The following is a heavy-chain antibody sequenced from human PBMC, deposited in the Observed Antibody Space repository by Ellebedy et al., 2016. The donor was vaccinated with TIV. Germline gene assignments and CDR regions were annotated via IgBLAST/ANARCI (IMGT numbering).Heavy chain of an antibody. CDR2: INAGNGNT. CDR3: ARAFIAAAGGWFDY. CDR1: GYTFTSYA. J-gene: IGHJ4*02. V-gene: IGHV1-3*01. Sequence: ASVKVSCXASGYTFTSYAMHWVRQAPGQRLEWMGWINAGNGNTKYSQKFQGRVTITRDTSASTAYMELSSLRSEDTAVYYCARAFIAAAGGWFDYWGQGTLVTVSS. D-gene: IGHD6-13*01.